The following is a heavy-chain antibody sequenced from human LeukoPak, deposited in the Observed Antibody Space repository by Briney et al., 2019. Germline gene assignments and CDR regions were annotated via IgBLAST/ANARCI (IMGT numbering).Heavy chain of an antibody. J-gene: IGHJ4*02. CDR1: GYTFTSYG. CDR3: ARGGEQWLVLGSYYFDY. CDR2: ISAYNGNT. D-gene: IGHD6-19*01. Sequence: GASVKVPCKASGYTFTSYGISWVRQAPGQGLEWMGWISAYNGNTNYAQKLQGRVTMTTDTSTSTAYMELRSLRSDDTAVYYCARGGEQWLVLGSYYFDYWGQGTLVTISS. V-gene: IGHV1-18*01.